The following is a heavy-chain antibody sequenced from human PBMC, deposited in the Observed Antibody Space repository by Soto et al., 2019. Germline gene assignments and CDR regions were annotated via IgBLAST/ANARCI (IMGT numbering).Heavy chain of an antibody. D-gene: IGHD6-13*01. CDR1: GFTFSSYA. J-gene: IGHJ6*03. V-gene: IGHV3-64*01. CDR2: ISSNGGST. CDR3: ARCSSWGSFYMDV. Sequence: GGSLRLSCAASGFTFSSYAMHWVRQAPGKGLEYVSAISSNGGSTYYANSVKGRFTISRDNSKNTLYLQMGSLRAEDMAVYYCARCSSWGSFYMDVWGKGTTVTAP.